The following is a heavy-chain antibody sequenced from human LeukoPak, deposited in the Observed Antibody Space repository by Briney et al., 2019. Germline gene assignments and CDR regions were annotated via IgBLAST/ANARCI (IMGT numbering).Heavy chain of an antibody. CDR2: IGTAGDT. J-gene: IGHJ6*02. V-gene: IGHV3-13*01. Sequence: GGSLRLSCAVSGFTFSSYDMHWVRQATGKGLAWVSAIGTAGDTYYPGSVKGRFTISRENAKNSLYLQMNSLRAGDTAVYYCARGGPMATITIDGMDVWGQGTTVTVSS. CDR3: ARGGPMATITIDGMDV. D-gene: IGHD5-24*01. CDR1: GFTFSSYD.